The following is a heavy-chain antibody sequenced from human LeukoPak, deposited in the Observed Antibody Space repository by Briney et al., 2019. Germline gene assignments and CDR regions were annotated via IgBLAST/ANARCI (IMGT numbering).Heavy chain of an antibody. CDR3: ARGANLGGIEY. J-gene: IGHJ4*02. V-gene: IGHV3-53*01. CDR1: GSTVSSNQ. Sequence: GGSLRLSCAAPGSTVSSNQMSWVRQAPRKGLEWVSIIYSGGSTYYADAVKGRFTISRDNSKNTLYLQMNSLRAEDTAVYYCARGANLGGIEYWGQGTLVTVSS. D-gene: IGHD1-26*01. CDR2: IYSGGST.